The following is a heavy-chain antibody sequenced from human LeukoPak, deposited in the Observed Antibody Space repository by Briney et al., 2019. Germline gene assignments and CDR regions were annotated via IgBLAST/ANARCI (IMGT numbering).Heavy chain of an antibody. CDR1: GFTFSSYG. CDR3: AKDHSQSARTMVRGSPNWFDP. J-gene: IGHJ5*02. V-gene: IGHV3-30*19. Sequence: GGSLRLSCAASGFTFSSYGMHWVRQAPGKGLEWVAVISYDGSNKYYADSVKGRFTISRDNSKNTLYLQMNSLRAEDTAVYYCAKDHSQSARTMVRGSPNWFDPWGQGTLVTVSS. CDR2: ISYDGSNK. D-gene: IGHD3-10*01.